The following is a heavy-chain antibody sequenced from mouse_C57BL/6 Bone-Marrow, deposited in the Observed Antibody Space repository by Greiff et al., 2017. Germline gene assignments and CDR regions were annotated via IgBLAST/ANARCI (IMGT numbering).Heavy chain of an antibody. V-gene: IGHV1-58*01. CDR3: ARSRFPYDGYYGWFAY. D-gene: IGHD2-3*01. CDR1: GYTFTSYG. Sequence: SGAELVRPGSSVKMSCKTSGYTFTSYGINWVKQRPGQGLEWIGYIYIGNGYTEYNEKFKGKATLTSDTSSSTAYMQLSSLTSEDSAIYFCARSRFPYDGYYGWFAYWGQGTLVTVSA. CDR2: IYIGNGYT. J-gene: IGHJ3*01.